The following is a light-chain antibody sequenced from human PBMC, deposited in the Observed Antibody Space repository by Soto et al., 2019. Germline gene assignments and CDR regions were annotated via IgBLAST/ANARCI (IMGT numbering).Light chain of an antibody. CDR2: GTS. V-gene: IGKV1-39*01. J-gene: IGKJ4*01. Sequence: DVQLTQPPSSLSASVGDRVPIPCRASQSISSYLNWYQQKPGKAPKLLIYGTSSLHSGVPSRFSGSASGSWADFTLTISSLQPEDSAVYYCQQTYNTPAFGGGTKVDIK. CDR1: QSISSY. CDR3: QQTYNTPA.